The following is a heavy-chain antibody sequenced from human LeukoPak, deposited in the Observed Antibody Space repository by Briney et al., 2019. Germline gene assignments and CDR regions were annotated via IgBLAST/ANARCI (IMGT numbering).Heavy chain of an antibody. Sequence: PGGSLRLSCAASGFTFSSYSMNWARQAPGKGLEWVSSISSSSSYIYYADSVKGRFTISRDNAKISLYLQMNSLRAEDTAVYYCARVRSGYFPMDVWGQGTTVTVSS. CDR2: ISSSSSYI. CDR1: GFTFSSYS. V-gene: IGHV3-21*01. J-gene: IGHJ6*02. CDR3: ARVRSGYFPMDV. D-gene: IGHD3-9*01.